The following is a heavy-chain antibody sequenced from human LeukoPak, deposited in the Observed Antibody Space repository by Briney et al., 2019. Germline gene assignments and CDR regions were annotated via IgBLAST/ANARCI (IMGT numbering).Heavy chain of an antibody. CDR1: GFSFSSYV. CDR3: ARRIGGANNFDN. Sequence: GGSLRLSCAASGFSFSSYVMSWVRQAPGKGLEWVSSISGSGGSTYSADSVKGRFTISRDNTKNTLYLQMNSLRDEDTAVYYCARRIGGANNFDNWGQGTLVTVSS. CDR2: ISGSGGST. D-gene: IGHD1-26*01. V-gene: IGHV3-23*01. J-gene: IGHJ4*02.